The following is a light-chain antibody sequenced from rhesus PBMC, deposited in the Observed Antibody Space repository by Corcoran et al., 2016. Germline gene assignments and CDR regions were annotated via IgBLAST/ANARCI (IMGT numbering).Light chain of an antibody. CDR2: EVS. Sequence: DIVMTQTPLSLPVIPGEPASISCRSSQSLLDSEDGNTYLDWYLQKPGQFPQLLIYEVSNRASGLPDRFSGGGSDTDFTLKISRVKAEDIGVYYCMQALELPFTFGPGTKLDIK. V-gene: IGKV2-104*02. CDR3: MQALELPFT. CDR1: QSLLDSEDGNTY. J-gene: IGKJ3*01.